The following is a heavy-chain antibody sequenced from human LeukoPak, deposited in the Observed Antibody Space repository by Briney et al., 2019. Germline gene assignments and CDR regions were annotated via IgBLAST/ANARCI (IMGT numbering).Heavy chain of an antibody. Sequence: GGSLTLSCAASGFTFSNAWMSWVRQAPGKVLERVGRIESKTDGGTTDYAAPVKGRFTISRDDSKNTLYPEMKSLKTEDTAVYYCTTDPYQLLFDYYYYMDVWDKGTTVTVSS. V-gene: IGHV3-15*04. J-gene: IGHJ6*03. CDR1: GFTFSNAW. D-gene: IGHD2-2*01. CDR2: IESKTDGGTT. CDR3: TTDPYQLLFDYYYYMDV.